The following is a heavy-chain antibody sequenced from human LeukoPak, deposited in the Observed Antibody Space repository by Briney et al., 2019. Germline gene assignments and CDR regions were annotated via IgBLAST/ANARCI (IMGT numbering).Heavy chain of an antibody. D-gene: IGHD5-12*01. CDR1: GFTFTTYG. CDR3: VRDPYEAY. J-gene: IGHJ4*02. CDR2: IWYDGNKI. Sequence: GGSLRLSCAVSGFTFTTYGMHWVRQAPGKGLEWVAVIWYDGNKIYYADSVKGRFTISRDNSKNTLYLQMNSLRAEDTAVYYCVRDPYEAYWGQGTLVTVSS. V-gene: IGHV3-33*01.